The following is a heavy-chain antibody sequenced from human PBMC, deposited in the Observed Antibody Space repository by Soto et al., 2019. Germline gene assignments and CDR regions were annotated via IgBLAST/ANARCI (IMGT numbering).Heavy chain of an antibody. CDR1: GGSIIGGTYC. CDR2: IYYSGST. D-gene: IGHD2-8*02. J-gene: IGHJ6*02. V-gene: IGHV4-31*03. CDR3: ARGSPVILKMDV. Sequence: SGPLCVTCTGSGGSIIGGTYCWSWIRQHPGKGLEWIGYIYYSGSTYYNPSLESRVTISVDTSKNQFSLELSSVTAADTAVYYCARGSPVILKMDVWGQGTTVTVSS.